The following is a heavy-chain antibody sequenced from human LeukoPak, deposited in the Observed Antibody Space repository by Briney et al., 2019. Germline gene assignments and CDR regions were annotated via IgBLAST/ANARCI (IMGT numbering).Heavy chain of an antibody. CDR3: AKLYSSGWSAFDI. CDR1: GFTFSSYS. Sequence: GGSLRLSCAASGFTFSSYSMNWVRQAPGKGLEWVSSISSSSSYINYADSVRGRFTISRDNSKNTLYLQMNSLRAEDTAVYYCAKLYSSGWSAFDIWGQGTMVTVSS. J-gene: IGHJ3*02. V-gene: IGHV3-21*04. D-gene: IGHD6-19*01. CDR2: ISSSSSYI.